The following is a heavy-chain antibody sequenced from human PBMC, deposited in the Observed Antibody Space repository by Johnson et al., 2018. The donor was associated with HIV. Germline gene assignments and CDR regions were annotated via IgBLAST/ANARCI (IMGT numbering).Heavy chain of an antibody. CDR2: IKTAGSNT. CDR3: AKGKKSLPDAFDI. Sequence: VQLVESGGGLVQPGGSLRLSCVASGFTFGGEWMHWVRQAPGQGLVWVSRIKTAGSNTAYADSLRGRFTISGDNAKSTLYLQMNSLRAEDTAVYYCAKGKKSLPDAFDIWGQGTMVTVSS. V-gene: IGHV3-74*01. J-gene: IGHJ3*02. CDR1: GFTFGGEW.